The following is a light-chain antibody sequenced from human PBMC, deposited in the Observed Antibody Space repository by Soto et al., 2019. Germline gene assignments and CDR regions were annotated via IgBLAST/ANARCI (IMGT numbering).Light chain of an antibody. V-gene: IGKV1-39*01. CDR3: QQSGDTPPWT. Sequence: DIQITKSPSCLTASVGDRVTSTYRESQSIRIYLNWYQQKPGKAPELMVFAAYSLQSGVPSRFSGSGSGTDFTLPISSLQPEDFATYYCQQSGDTPPWTFGQGTKVDI. J-gene: IGKJ1*01. CDR1: QSIRIY. CDR2: AAY.